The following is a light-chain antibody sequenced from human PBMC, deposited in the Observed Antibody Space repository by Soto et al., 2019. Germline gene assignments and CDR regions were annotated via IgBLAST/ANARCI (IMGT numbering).Light chain of an antibody. CDR3: QQYNDWPRT. CDR1: QDISNS. Sequence: DIQMTQSPSSLSSSVGDRVTITCQASQDISNSLNWYQQRPGKAPNLLIYDASNLETGVPSRFSGSGSGTHFTLTISSLKPEDFEVYYCQQYNDWPRTFGQGTRLEIK. V-gene: IGKV1-33*01. J-gene: IGKJ5*01. CDR2: DAS.